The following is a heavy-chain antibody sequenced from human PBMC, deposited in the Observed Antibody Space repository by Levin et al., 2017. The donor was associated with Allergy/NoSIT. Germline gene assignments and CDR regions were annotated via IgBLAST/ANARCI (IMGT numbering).Heavy chain of an antibody. V-gene: IGHV4-59*01. J-gene: IGHJ6*02. Sequence: SQTLSLTCTVSGGSISSYYWSWIRQPPGKGLEWIGYIYYSGSTNYNPSLKSRVTISVDTSKNQFSLKLSSVTAADTAVYYCARAGYDFWSGYRTMPYGMDVWGQGTTVTVSS. CDR3: ARAGYDFWSGYRTMPYGMDV. CDR1: GGSISSYY. CDR2: IYYSGST. D-gene: IGHD3-3*01.